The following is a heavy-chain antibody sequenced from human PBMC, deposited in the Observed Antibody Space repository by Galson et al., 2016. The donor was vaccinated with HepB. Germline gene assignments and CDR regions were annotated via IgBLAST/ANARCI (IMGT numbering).Heavy chain of an antibody. CDR3: AKVNRVLADY. D-gene: IGHD1-14*01. Sequence: SETLSLTCSVSGVSISSTRYYWGWIRQTPGKGREWLGSIFYSGKTYYNPSLKSRITISVDTSRNQFSLKLSSVTAADTAIYYCAKVNRVLADYWGQGTLVTVSS. V-gene: IGHV4-39*01. CDR2: IFYSGKT. J-gene: IGHJ4*02. CDR1: GVSISSTRYY.